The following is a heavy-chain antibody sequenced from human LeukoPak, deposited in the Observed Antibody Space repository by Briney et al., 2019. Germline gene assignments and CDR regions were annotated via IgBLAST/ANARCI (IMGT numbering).Heavy chain of an antibody. D-gene: IGHD2-15*01. J-gene: IGHJ4*02. CDR2: ISGYNGNT. CDR1: GYTFSSYG. V-gene: IGHV1-18*01. CDR3: ARDNTYCSGSRCYDRFDY. Sequence: ASVKVSCKASGYTFSSYGISWVRKAPGQGLEWMGWISGYNGNTNYAQRLQGRVTMTTDTSTSTAYMELRSLRSDDTAVYYCARDNTYCSGSRCYDRFDYWGQGTLVTVSS.